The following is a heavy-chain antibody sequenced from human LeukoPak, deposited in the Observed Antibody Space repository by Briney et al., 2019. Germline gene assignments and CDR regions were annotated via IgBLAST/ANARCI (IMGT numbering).Heavy chain of an antibody. CDR3: AKTLWGLTLLSSDH. CDR1: GFTFTTYW. CDR2: IKQDGSEK. J-gene: IGHJ4*02. D-gene: IGHD2-21*02. V-gene: IGHV3-7*01. Sequence: PGGSLRLSCVGSGFTFTTYWMSWVRQAPGKGLEWVANIKQDGSEKYYVDSVKGRFTISRDNANNSLYLQMNSLRAEDTAVYYCAKTLWGLTLLSSDHWGQGTLVTVSS.